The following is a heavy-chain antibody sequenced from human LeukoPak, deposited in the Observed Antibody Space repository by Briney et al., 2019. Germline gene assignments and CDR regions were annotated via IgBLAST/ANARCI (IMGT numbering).Heavy chain of an antibody. J-gene: IGHJ3*01. CDR3: AKGWSGYFRSPFDL. V-gene: IGHV3-53*01. CDR2: IYSGGST. D-gene: IGHD3-3*01. CDR1: GFTVSSNH. Sequence: GGSLRLSCAASGFTVSSNHMSWVRQAPGKGLEWVSVIYSGGSTYYADSVKGRFTISRGNSKNTLYLQMSSLRAEDTAVYFCAKGWSGYFRSPFDLWGRGTMVTVSS.